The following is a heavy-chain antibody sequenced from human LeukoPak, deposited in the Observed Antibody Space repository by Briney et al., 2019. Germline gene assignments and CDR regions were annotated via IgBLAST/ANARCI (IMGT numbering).Heavy chain of an antibody. CDR2: INPNSGDT. V-gene: IGHV1-2*06. Sequence: ASVKVSCKASGYTFTGYYMQWVRQAPGQGPEWMGRINPNSGDTNYAQKFQGRVTMTRDTSISTAYMELSRLRSDDTAVYYCARDFGYYDTSGLSDWGQGTWSLSPQ. D-gene: IGHD3-22*01. J-gene: IGHJ4*02. CDR3: ARDFGYYDTSGLSD. CDR1: GYTFTGYY.